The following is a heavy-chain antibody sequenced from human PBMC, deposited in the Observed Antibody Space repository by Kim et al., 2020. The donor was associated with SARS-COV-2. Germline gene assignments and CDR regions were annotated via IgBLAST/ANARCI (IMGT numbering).Heavy chain of an antibody. Sequence: GGSLRLSCAASGFTFSDYYMSWIRQAPGKGLEWVSYISSSGSTIYYADSVKGRFTISRDNAKNSLYLQMNSLRAEDTAVYYCARDIGVSGYCSSTSCYTGWFDPWGQGTLVTVSS. V-gene: IGHV3-11*01. D-gene: IGHD2-2*02. CDR1: GFTFSDYY. J-gene: IGHJ5*02. CDR3: ARDIGVSGYCSSTSCYTGWFDP. CDR2: ISSSGSTI.